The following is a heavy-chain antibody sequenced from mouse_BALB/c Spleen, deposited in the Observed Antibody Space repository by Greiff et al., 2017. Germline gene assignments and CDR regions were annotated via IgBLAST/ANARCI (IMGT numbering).Heavy chain of an antibody. Sequence: EVMLVESGGGLVQPGGSLKLSCAASGFDFSRYWMSWVRQAPGKGLEWIGEINPDSSTINYTPSLKDKFIISRDNAKNTLYLQMSKVRSEDTALYYCARRAYYYGSSSSWFAYWGQGTLVTVSA. CDR2: INPDSSTI. J-gene: IGHJ3*01. CDR3: ARRAYYYGSSSSWFAY. CDR1: GFDFSRYW. V-gene: IGHV4-1*02. D-gene: IGHD1-1*01.